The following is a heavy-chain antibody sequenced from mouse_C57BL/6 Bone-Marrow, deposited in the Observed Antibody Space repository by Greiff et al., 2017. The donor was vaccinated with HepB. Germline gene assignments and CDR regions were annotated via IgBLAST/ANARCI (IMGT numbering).Heavy chain of an antibody. V-gene: IGHV1-64*01. J-gene: IGHJ4*01. CDR2: IHPNSGST. CDR3: ARKGDYWAMDY. Sequence: VQLQQPGAELVKPGASVKLSCKASGYTFTSYWMHWVKQRPGQGLEWIGMIHPNSGSTNYNEKFKSKATLTVDKSSSTAYMQLSSLTSEDSAVYYCARKGDYWAMDYWGQGTSVTVSS. CDR1: GYTFTSYW. D-gene: IGHD1-1*02.